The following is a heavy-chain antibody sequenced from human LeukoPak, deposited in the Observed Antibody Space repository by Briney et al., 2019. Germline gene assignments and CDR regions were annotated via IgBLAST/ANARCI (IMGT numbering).Heavy chain of an antibody. J-gene: IGHJ4*02. Sequence: GGSLRLSCAASGFTFSNYVMSWVRQAPGKGLEWASAITGSGDSTYYADSVKGRFTISRDNSKNTLYLQMNSLRAEDTAVYYCAREGGSVYYYFDYWGQGTLVTVSS. CDR2: ITGSGDST. V-gene: IGHV3-23*01. D-gene: IGHD3-22*01. CDR3: AREGGSVYYYFDY. CDR1: GFTFSNYV.